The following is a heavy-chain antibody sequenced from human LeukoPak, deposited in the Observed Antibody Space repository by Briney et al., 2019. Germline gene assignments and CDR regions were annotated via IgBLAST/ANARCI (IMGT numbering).Heavy chain of an antibody. D-gene: IGHD1-26*01. Sequence: SQTLSLTCTVSGGSISSGGYYWSWIRQHPGKGLEWIGYIYYSGSTNYNPSLKSRVTISVDTSKNQFSLKLSSVTAADTAVYYCARDTDSGAIRRFDPWGQGTLVTVSS. J-gene: IGHJ5*02. CDR1: GGSISSGGYY. CDR2: IYYSGST. V-gene: IGHV4-31*03. CDR3: ARDTDSGAIRRFDP.